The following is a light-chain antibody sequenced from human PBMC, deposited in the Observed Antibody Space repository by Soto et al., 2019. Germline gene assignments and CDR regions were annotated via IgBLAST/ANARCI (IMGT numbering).Light chain of an antibody. CDR3: QSYDSSLSAL. Sequence: QSVVTQPPSVSGAPGQRVTISCTGSSSNIGAGYDVHWYQQLPGTAPKLLIYGNSNRPSGVPDRFSGSKSGTSASRAITGLQAEDEADYYCQSYDSSLSALFGGGTQLTVL. CDR1: SSNIGAGYD. J-gene: IGLJ3*02. V-gene: IGLV1-40*01. CDR2: GNS.